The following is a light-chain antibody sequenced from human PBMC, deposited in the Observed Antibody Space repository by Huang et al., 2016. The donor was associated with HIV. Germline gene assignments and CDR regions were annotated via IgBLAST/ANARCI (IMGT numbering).Light chain of an antibody. CDR2: LGS. J-gene: IGKJ3*01. Sequence: DIVMTQSPLSLPVTPGEPASISCRSSKSLLHSNGYNYLDWYLQKPGQSPQLLIYLGSNRASGVPDRVSGSGSGTDFTLKISRVEAEDVGVYYCMQALQTPVTFGPGTKVDIK. CDR1: KSLLHSNGYNY. V-gene: IGKV2-28*01. CDR3: MQALQTPVT.